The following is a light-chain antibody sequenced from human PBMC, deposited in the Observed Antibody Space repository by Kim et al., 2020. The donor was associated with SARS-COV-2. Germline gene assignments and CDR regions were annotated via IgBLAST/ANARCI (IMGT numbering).Light chain of an antibody. V-gene: IGLV3-21*04. CDR1: NIGSKS. CDR3: QVWDSSSDHVV. Sequence: YELTQPPSESVAPGKTARITCGGNNIGSKSVHWYQQKPGQAPVLVIYYDSDRPSGIPERFSGSNSGNTATLTISRVEAGDEADYYCQVWDSSSDHVVFGGGTKLTVL. CDR2: YDS. J-gene: IGLJ2*01.